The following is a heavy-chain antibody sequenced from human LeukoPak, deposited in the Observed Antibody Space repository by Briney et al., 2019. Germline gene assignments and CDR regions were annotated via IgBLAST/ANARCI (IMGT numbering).Heavy chain of an antibody. Sequence: GGSLRLYCAASGFTFSSYAMSWVRQAPGKGLQCVSAISGSGGSTYYADSVKGRFTISRDNSKNTLYLQMNSLRAKDTAVYYCAKGGGELGSDYWGQGTLVTVSS. CDR2: ISGSGGST. D-gene: IGHD7-27*01. CDR3: AKGGGELGSDY. J-gene: IGHJ4*02. V-gene: IGHV3-23*01. CDR1: GFTFSSYA.